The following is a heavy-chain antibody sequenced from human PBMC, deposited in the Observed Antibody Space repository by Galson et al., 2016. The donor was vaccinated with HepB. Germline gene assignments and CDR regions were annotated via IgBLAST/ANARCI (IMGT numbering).Heavy chain of an antibody. CDR3: AREMASNGYYAYDMDV. D-gene: IGHD2-2*03. V-gene: IGHV1-2*04. J-gene: IGHJ6*02. CDR2: INPNNGDT. Sequence: SVKVSCKASGYSFIDQYMHWVRQAPGQGLEWMGWINPNNGDTNYAQKFQGWVTMTRDTSSSTAYMKVRRLKPDDTAVYYCAREMASNGYYAYDMDVWGQGTAVIVSS. CDR1: GYSFIDQY.